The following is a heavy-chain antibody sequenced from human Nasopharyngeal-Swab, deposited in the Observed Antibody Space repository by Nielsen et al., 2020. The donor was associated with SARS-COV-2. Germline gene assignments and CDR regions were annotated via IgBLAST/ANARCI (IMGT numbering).Heavy chain of an antibody. J-gene: IGHJ6*02. CDR3: ARDKVVVGPAAIYYYGLDV. CDR1: GFTCSRYW. D-gene: IGHD2-2*01. CDR2: INSDGSST. V-gene: IGHV3-74*01. Sequence: GGSLRLSCAASGFTCSRYWMHWVRQAPGKGLVGVSRINSDGSSTSYADYVKGRLTISRDNEKKKRYRQRNSRRAEDTAVYYCARDKVVVGPAAIYYYGLDVWGQGTTVTVSS.